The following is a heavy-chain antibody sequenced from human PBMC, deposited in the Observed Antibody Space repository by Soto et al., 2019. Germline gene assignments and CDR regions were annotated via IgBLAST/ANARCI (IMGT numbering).Heavy chain of an antibody. J-gene: IGHJ5*02. D-gene: IGHD3-9*01. CDR2: IITIFGTA. CDR1: GGTSSSYA. Sequence: ASVKVACKASGGTSSSYAISWVRHAPGQGLEWMGGIITIFGTANYAQKFQGRVTITADESTSTAYMELSSLRSEDTAVYYCARKEFLRGDINRFDPSGKGTLVT. V-gene: IGHV1-69*13. CDR3: ARKEFLRGDINRFDP.